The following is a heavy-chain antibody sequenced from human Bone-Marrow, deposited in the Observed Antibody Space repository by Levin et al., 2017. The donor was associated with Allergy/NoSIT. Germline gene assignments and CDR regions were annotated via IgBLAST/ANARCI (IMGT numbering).Heavy chain of an antibody. CDR2: IYYSGSA. CDR1: GDSVGSGSYY. Sequence: TSSETLSLTCTVSGDSVGSGSYYWSWIRQPPGKGLEWIGYIYYSGSAIYNPSLKSRVTISVDTSKNQFSLKLSSVTAADTAVYYCARLDRDAFDIWGQGTMVTVSS. CDR3: ARLDRDAFDI. V-gene: IGHV4-61*01. J-gene: IGHJ3*02. D-gene: IGHD3/OR15-3a*01.